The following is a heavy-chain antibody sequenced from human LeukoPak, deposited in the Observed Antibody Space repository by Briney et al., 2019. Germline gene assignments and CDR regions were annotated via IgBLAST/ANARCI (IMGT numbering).Heavy chain of an antibody. V-gene: IGHV1-18*01. Sequence: ASVKVSCKASGYTFTSYGISWVRQAPGQGLEWMGWISAYNGNTNYAQKLQGRVTMTTDTSMSTAYMELTSLRSDDTAVYYCARDLSHITILSDYWGQGTLVTVSS. J-gene: IGHJ4*02. CDR3: ARDLSHITILSDY. CDR2: ISAYNGNT. CDR1: GYTFTSYG. D-gene: IGHD3-3*01.